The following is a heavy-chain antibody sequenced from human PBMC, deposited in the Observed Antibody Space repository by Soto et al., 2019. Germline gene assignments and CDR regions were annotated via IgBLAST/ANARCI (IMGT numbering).Heavy chain of an antibody. CDR1: GGSINSGDYY. J-gene: IGHJ5*02. Sequence: PSETLSLTCSVSGGSINSGDYYWSWIRQHPGKGPEWIGSIYYSGTTYYNPSLKSRLTISLDTSRNQFSLRVTSVSAADTALFYCARENPSRSGYWFAPWGQGILVTVSS. CDR2: IYYSGTT. D-gene: IGHD6-6*01. CDR3: ARENPSRSGYWFAP. V-gene: IGHV4-31*03.